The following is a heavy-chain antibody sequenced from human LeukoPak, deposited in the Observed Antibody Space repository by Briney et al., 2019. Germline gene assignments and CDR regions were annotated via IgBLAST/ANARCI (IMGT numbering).Heavy chain of an antibody. CDR2: ISGSGGST. D-gene: IGHD6-13*01. CDR1: GFTFSSYA. V-gene: IGHV3-23*01. Sequence: PGGSLRLSCAASGFTFSSYAMSWVRQAPGKGLEWVSVISGSGGSTYYADSVKGRFTISGDNSKNTLYLQMNSLRAEDTAVYYCAKEQNTYSSSPPDYWGQGTLVTVSS. CDR3: AKEQNTYSSSPPDY. J-gene: IGHJ4*02.